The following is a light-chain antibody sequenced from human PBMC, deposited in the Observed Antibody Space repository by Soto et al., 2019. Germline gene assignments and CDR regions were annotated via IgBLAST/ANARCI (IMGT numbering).Light chain of an antibody. Sequence: DIQTTQSPSTLSGSVGDRVTITCRASQTISSWLALYRQKPGKAPKLLIYKASTLKSGVPSRFSGSGSGTEFTLTISSLQPDDFATYYCQHYNSYSEAFGQGTKVDIK. CDR1: QTISSW. V-gene: IGKV1-5*03. J-gene: IGKJ1*01. CDR2: KAS. CDR3: QHYNSYSEA.